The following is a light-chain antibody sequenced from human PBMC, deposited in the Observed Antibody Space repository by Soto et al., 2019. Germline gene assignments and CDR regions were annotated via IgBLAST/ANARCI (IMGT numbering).Light chain of an antibody. Sequence: EIVLTQSPVTLSLSPGERSTLSCMAAQSVSRYLAWYEQKADQSPMLLIYDAFNRATGIPARFSGSGSGTDFTLTISSLEPEDFVVYYCQQRSNWPITFGQGTRLENK. CDR3: QQRSNWPIT. CDR2: DAF. J-gene: IGKJ5*01. CDR1: QSVSRY. V-gene: IGKV3-11*01.